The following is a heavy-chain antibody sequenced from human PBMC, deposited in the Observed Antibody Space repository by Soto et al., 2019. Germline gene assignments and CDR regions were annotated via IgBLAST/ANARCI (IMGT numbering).Heavy chain of an antibody. D-gene: IGHD1-26*01. CDR1: CYSITSSRCN. J-gene: IGHJ3*02. CDR3: ARYGITGSYYDAFDI. Sequence: SATLSLSCTICCYSITSSRCNWVWIRQPPGKGLEWIASIKYSGTTFYNPSLKSRVTLSVDTSKNQFALKLSSVTAAETAVYYCARYGITGSYYDAFDIWGQGTMVT. CDR2: IKYSGTT. V-gene: IGHV4-39*01.